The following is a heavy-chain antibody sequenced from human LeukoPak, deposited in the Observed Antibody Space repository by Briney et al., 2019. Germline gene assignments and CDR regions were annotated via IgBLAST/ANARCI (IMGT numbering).Heavy chain of an antibody. CDR3: ARDPYGDGGDY. J-gene: IGHJ4*02. Sequence: PSETLSLTCAVYGGSFSGYYWSWIRQPPGKGLEWIGEINHSGSTNYNPSLKSRVTISVDTSKNQFSLKLSSATAADTAVYYCARDPYGDGGDYWGQGTLVTVSS. V-gene: IGHV4-34*01. CDR2: INHSGST. CDR1: GGSFSGYY. D-gene: IGHD4-17*01.